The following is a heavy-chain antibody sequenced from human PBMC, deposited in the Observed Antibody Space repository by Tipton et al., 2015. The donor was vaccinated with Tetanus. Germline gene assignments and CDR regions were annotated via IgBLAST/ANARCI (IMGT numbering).Heavy chain of an antibody. D-gene: IGHD6-13*01. CDR1: VGAIIDSY. J-gene: IGHJ4*02. CDR3: ARVVGAAAGTKVDY. Sequence: GLVKPSETLSLNCTVSVGAIIDSYWGWIRQSPGKGLEWIGEINHDGRTTYTSSLKSRVTISVDTSKNQFSLKLSSVTAADTAVYYCARVVGAAAGTKVDYWGQGTLVTVSS. CDR2: INHDGRT. V-gene: IGHV4-34*09.